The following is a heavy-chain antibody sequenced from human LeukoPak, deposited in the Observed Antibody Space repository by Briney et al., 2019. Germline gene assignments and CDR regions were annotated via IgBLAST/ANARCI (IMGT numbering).Heavy chain of an antibody. V-gene: IGHV1-2*02. CDR2: INPNSGGT. D-gene: IGHD1-26*01. CDR1: GYTFTGYY. J-gene: IGHJ4*02. CDR3: ARASRWELQPEIIDY. Sequence: GASVKVSCKASGYTFTGYYMHWVRQAPGQGLEWMGWINPNSGGTNYAQKFQGRVTMTRDTSISTAYMELSRLRSDDTAVYYCARASRWELQPEIIDYWGQGTLVTVSS.